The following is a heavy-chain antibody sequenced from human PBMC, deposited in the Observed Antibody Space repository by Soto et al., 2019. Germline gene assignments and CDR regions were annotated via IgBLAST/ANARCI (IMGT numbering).Heavy chain of an antibody. V-gene: IGHV1-69*02. CDR1: GGTFSSYT. Sequence: QVQLVQSGAEVKKPGSSVKVSCKASGGTFSSYTISWVRQAPGPGLEWMGRIIPILGIANYAQTCQGRVTITADNSTSTAYMELSSLRSEDTAVYYGARGDYSYNWFDPWGQGTLVTVSS. CDR3: ARGDYSYNWFDP. CDR2: IIPILGIA. D-gene: IGHD4-17*01. J-gene: IGHJ5*02.